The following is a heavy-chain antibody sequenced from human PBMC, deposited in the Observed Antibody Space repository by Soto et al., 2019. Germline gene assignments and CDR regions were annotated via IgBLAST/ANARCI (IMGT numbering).Heavy chain of an antibody. Sequence: SGPTLVNPTQTLTLTCTFSGFSLNTPEMRVTWIRQAPGKALEWLARIDWDDDKFYSPTLETRLTISKDTSKNQVVLTMTNVVPVDTATYYCGRSAGCNFGYVDDWGPGTLVTVSS. CDR2: IDWDDDK. CDR3: GRSAGCNFGYVDD. D-gene: IGHD1-1*01. CDR1: GFSLNTPEMR. J-gene: IGHJ4*02. V-gene: IGHV2-70*04.